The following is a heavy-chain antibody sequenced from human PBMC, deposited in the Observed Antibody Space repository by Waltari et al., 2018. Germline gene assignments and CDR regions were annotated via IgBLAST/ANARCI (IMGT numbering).Heavy chain of an antibody. J-gene: IGHJ6*02. CDR3: ARVPPIAAALGDYYYYGMDV. CDR1: GGTFSSYA. CDR2: IIPIFGTA. V-gene: IGHV1-69*01. D-gene: IGHD6-13*01. Sequence: QVQLVQSGAEVKKPGSSVKVSCKASGGTFSSYAISWVRQAPGQGLEWMGGIIPIFGTANYAQKFQGRVTITADESTSTAYMELSSLRSEDTAVYYCARVPPIAAALGDYYYYGMDVWGQGTTVTVSS.